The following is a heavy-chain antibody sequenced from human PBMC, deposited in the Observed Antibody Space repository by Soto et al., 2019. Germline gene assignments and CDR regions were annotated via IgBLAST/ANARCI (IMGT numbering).Heavy chain of an antibody. CDR1: GYSFTNND. J-gene: IGHJ4*02. V-gene: IGHV1-8*01. Sequence: QVKLVQSGAEVREPGASVKVSCKASGYSFTNNDVSWVRQATGQGLEWMGWMNPGSGDTGYAQKFQGRVTMTRDISIATAYMELSSLRSDDTAIYFCARVGGIGAPPGTDYWGQGTLVTVSS. D-gene: IGHD6-6*01. CDR3: ARVGGIGAPPGTDY. CDR2: MNPGSGDT.